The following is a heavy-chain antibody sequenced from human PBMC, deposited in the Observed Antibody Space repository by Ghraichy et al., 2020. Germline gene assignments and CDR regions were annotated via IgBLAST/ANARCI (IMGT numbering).Heavy chain of an antibody. CDR3: ATRPYYDILTGYGGLDF. Sequence: GGSLRLSCAASGFTFSSYAMRWVRQAQGKGLEWVSAISGTGGSTYYADSVKGRFTISRDNSKNTLYLQINSLRAEDTAVYYCATRPYYDILTGYGGLDFWGQGTLVTVSS. D-gene: IGHD3-9*01. CDR2: ISGTGGST. CDR1: GFTFSSYA. V-gene: IGHV3-23*01. J-gene: IGHJ4*02.